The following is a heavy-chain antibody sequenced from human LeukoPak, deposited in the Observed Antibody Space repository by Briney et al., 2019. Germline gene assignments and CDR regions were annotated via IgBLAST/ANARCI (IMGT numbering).Heavy chain of an antibody. J-gene: IGHJ4*02. Sequence: SETLSLTCAVYGGSFSGYYWSWIRQPPGKGLEWIGEINHNGSTNYNPSLKSRVTISVDTSKNQFSLKLGSVTAADTAVYYCARGSIHCSSTSCYNTYFDYWGQGTLVTVSS. CDR1: GGSFSGYY. CDR3: ARGSIHCSSTSCYNTYFDY. CDR2: INHNGST. V-gene: IGHV4-34*01. D-gene: IGHD2-2*02.